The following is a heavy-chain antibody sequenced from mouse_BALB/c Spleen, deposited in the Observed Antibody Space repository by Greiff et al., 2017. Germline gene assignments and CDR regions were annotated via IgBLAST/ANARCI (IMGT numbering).Heavy chain of an antibody. CDR3: ARGGNGYDGYFDV. V-gene: IGHV5-6-5*01. CDR1: GFTFSSYA. D-gene: IGHD2-2*01. J-gene: IGHJ1*01. Sequence: EVKLMESGGGLVKPGGSLKLSCAASGFTFSSYAMSWVRQTPEKRLEWVASISSGGSTYYPDSVKGRFTISRDNARNILYLQMSSLRSEDTAMYYCARGGNGYDGYFDVWGAGTTVTVSS. CDR2: ISSGGST.